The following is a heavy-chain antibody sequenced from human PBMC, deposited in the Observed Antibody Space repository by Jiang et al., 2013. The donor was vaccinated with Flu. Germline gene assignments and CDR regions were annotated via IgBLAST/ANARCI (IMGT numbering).Heavy chain of an antibody. J-gene: IGHJ6*02. V-gene: IGHV1-2*04. Sequence: WINPNSGGTNYAQKFQGWVTMTRDTSISTAYMELSRLRSDDTAVYYCARVPREYSLYYYGMDVWGQGTTVTVSS. CDR3: ARVPREYSLYYYGMDV. CDR2: INPNSGGT. D-gene: IGHD6-6*01.